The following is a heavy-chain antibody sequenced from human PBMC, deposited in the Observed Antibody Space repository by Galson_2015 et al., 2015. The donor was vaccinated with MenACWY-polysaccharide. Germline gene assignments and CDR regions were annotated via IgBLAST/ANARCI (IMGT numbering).Heavy chain of an antibody. CDR3: ARDDSDGSGPGAAEYFQH. D-gene: IGHD3-10*01. Sequence: SLRLSCAASGFTFSDYYMSWIRQAPGKGLEWVSYISSSGGTIYYADSVKGRFTISRDNAKNSLYLQMNSLRAEDTAVYYCARDDSDGSGPGAAEYFQHWGQGTLVTVSS. J-gene: IGHJ1*01. CDR2: ISSSGGTI. V-gene: IGHV3-11*01. CDR1: GFTFSDYY.